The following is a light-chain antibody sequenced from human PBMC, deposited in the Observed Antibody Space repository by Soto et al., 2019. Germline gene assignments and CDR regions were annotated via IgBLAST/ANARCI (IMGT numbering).Light chain of an antibody. J-gene: IGKJ4*01. CDR3: QQYGSSLLT. V-gene: IGKV3-20*01. CDR1: QSVTSSY. Sequence: EIVLTQSPGTLSLAPGERVTLSCRAGQSVTSSYLAWYQQKPGQAPRLLIYDASSRATGIPDRFSGSGSGTDFTLTISRLELEDCAVYFCQQYGSSLLTFGGGTKVEIK. CDR2: DAS.